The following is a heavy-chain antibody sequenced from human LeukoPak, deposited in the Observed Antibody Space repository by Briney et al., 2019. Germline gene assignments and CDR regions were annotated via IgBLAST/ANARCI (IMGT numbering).Heavy chain of an antibody. Sequence: GGSLRLSCAASGFTFSSYSMNCVRQAPGKGLEWVSSISSSTSYIYYADSLKGRFTISRDNAKNSLYLQMNSLRAKDTAVYYCARGGWPRLGDYWGQGTLVTVSS. V-gene: IGHV3-21*01. CDR2: ISSSTSYI. CDR3: ARGGWPRLGDY. D-gene: IGHD5-12*01. CDR1: GFTFSSYS. J-gene: IGHJ4*02.